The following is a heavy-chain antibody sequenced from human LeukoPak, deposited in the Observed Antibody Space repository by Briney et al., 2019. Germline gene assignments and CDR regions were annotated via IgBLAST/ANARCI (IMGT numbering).Heavy chain of an antibody. V-gene: IGHV4-4*02. J-gene: IGHJ3*01. CDR2: IFHSGST. CDR3: ARDASLQTGAFDV. CDR1: GFTFSSYAM. D-gene: IGHD5-24*01. Sequence: PGGSLRLSCAASGFTFSSYAMSWVRQAPGKGLEWIGEIFHSGSTKYNPSLKSRVTISVDKSKNQFSLNLTSVTAADTSMYYCARDASLQTGAFDVWGQGTMVTVSS.